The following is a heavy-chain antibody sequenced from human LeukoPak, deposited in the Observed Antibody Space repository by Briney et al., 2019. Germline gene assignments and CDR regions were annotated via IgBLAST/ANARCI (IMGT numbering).Heavy chain of an antibody. CDR3: ARVKVSYCSGGSCYHPVFDY. CDR2: INHSGST. D-gene: IGHD2-15*01. V-gene: IGHV4-34*01. CDR1: GGSFSGYY. J-gene: IGHJ4*02. Sequence: KPSETLSLTCAVYGGSFSGYYWSWIRQPPGKGLEWIGEINHSGSTNYNPSLKSRVTISVDTSKNQFSLKLSSVTAADTAVCYCARVKVSYCSGGSCYHPVFDYWGQGTLVTVSS.